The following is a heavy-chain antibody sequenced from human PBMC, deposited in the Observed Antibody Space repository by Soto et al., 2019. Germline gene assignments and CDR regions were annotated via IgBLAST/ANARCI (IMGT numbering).Heavy chain of an antibody. Sequence: ASVKVSCKASGYTFTSYAMHWVRQAPGQRLEWMGWINAGNGNTKYSQKFQGRVTITRDTSASTAYMELSSLRSEDTAVYYCARDLLVQRRFLEWLSPHDAFDIWGQGTMVTVS. D-gene: IGHD3-3*01. CDR3: ARDLLVQRRFLEWLSPHDAFDI. J-gene: IGHJ3*02. CDR2: INAGNGNT. V-gene: IGHV1-3*01. CDR1: GYTFTSYA.